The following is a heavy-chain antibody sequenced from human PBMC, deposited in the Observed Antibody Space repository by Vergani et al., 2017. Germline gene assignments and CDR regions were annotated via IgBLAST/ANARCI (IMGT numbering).Heavy chain of an antibody. CDR2: IDEYGNRA. Sequence: EVQLVESGGGSVQSWGSLRLSCVASGFSFNTYWMHWVRQVPGKGLMWVARIDEYGNRATYGDFETGRFTISRENAKNSLYLQMNGLRAGDTAVYYCARRDSSSPALDYWGQGTLVTVSS. CDR1: GFSFNTYW. CDR3: ARRDSSSPALDY. D-gene: IGHD6-6*01. J-gene: IGHJ4*02. V-gene: IGHV3-74*03.